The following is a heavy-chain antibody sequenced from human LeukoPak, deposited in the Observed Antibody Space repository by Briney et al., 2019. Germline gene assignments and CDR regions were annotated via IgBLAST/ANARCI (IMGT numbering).Heavy chain of an antibody. J-gene: IGHJ3*02. Sequence: SETLSLTCTVSGGSISSGGYYWSWIRQHPGKGLEWIGSIYYSGSTNYNPSLQGRVTISLDTSRNQFSLKLSSVTAADTAVYYCARVVGPDYGGNYEEVAAAFDAFDIWGQGTMVTVSS. D-gene: IGHD4-23*01. V-gene: IGHV4-31*03. CDR3: ARVVGPDYGGNYEEVAAAFDAFDI. CDR1: GGSISSGGYY. CDR2: IYYSGST.